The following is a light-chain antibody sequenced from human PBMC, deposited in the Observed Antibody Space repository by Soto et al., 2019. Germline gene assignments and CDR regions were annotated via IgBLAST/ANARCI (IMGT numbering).Light chain of an antibody. J-gene: IGKJ1*01. CDR2: DAS. Sequence: EIVLTQSPATLSLSPGERATLSCRASQSVSSYLAWYQQKPGQAPRLLIYDASNRATGIPARFSGSGSGTDFTLTISSLEPEDFAVDYCQQRSNWLTWTFGQGTKVDIK. CDR1: QSVSSY. CDR3: QQRSNWLTWT. V-gene: IGKV3-11*01.